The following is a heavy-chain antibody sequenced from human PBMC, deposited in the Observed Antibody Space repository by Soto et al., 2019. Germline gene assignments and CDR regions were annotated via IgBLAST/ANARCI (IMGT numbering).Heavy chain of an antibody. CDR1: GGSISSGDYY. D-gene: IGHD5-18*01. Sequence: QVQLQESGPGLVKPSQTLSLTCTVSGGSISSGDYYWSWIRQPPGKGLEWIGYIYYSGTTYYNPSHKSRVTISAATSTNPFSLQLSSVTAADTAVYSCARASPVVTDVWGQGTTVTVSS. CDR3: ARASPVVTDV. CDR2: IYYSGTT. J-gene: IGHJ6*02. V-gene: IGHV4-30-4*01.